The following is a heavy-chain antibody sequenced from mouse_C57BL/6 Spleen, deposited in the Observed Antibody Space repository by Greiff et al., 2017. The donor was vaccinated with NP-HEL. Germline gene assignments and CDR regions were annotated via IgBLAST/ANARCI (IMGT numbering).Heavy chain of an antibody. V-gene: IGHV1-15*01. D-gene: IGHD1-1*01. Sequence: QVQLKESGAELVRPGASVTLSCKASGYTFTDYEMHWVKQTPVHGLEWIGAIDPETGGTAYNQKFKGKAILTADKSSSTAYMELRSLTSEDSAVYYCTRWGFITTVVASFDYWGQGTTLTVSS. CDR3: TRWGFITTVVASFDY. CDR1: GYTFTDYE. J-gene: IGHJ2*01. CDR2: IDPETGGT.